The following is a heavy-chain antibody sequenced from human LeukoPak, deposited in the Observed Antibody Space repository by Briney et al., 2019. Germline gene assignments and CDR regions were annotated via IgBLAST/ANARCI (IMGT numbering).Heavy chain of an antibody. J-gene: IGHJ4*02. Sequence: PSETLSLTCAVYGRSFSGYYWSWIRQPPGKGLEWIGEINHSGSTNYNPSLKSRVTISVDTSKNQFSLKLSSVTAADTAVYYCARGPYRAAVYWGQGTLVTVSS. CDR2: INHSGST. CDR3: ARGPYRAAVY. D-gene: IGHD1-26*01. CDR1: GRSFSGYY. V-gene: IGHV4-34*01.